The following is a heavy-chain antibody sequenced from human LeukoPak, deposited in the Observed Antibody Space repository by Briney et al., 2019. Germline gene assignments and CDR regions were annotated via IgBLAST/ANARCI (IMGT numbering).Heavy chain of an antibody. J-gene: IGHJ4*02. CDR1: GFTFSSYA. Sequence: GGSLRLSCAASGFTFSSYAMSWVRQAPGKGLEWVSAISGSGGSTYYADSVKGRFTISRDNSKNTLYLQMNSLRAEDTAIYYCASAPRYSSGWYGGFDYWGQGTLVTVSS. D-gene: IGHD6-19*01. CDR2: ISGSGGST. CDR3: ASAPRYSSGWYGGFDY. V-gene: IGHV3-23*01.